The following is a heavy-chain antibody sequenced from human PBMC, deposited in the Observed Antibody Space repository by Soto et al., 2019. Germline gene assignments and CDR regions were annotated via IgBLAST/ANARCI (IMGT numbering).Heavy chain of an antibody. CDR3: ARSSVAGAGYFQH. D-gene: IGHD6-19*01. Sequence: QVQLQESGPGLVKPSQTLSLTCTVSGGSVSGGVYYWNWIRQHPEKGLEWIGYIYYSGSTYYNPSXXXRXTISADTSKNQFSLNLSSVTGADTAVYYCARSSVAGAGYFQHWGQGTQVIVSS. CDR1: GGSVSGGVYY. V-gene: IGHV4-31*03. CDR2: IYYSGST. J-gene: IGHJ1*01.